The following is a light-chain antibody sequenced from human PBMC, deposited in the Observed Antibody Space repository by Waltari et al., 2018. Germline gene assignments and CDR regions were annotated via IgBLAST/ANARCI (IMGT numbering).Light chain of an antibody. V-gene: IGLV1-40*01. J-gene: IGLJ2*01. CDR2: GVN. CDR1: RSHIGAGSD. Sequence: QSVLTQPPSVSGAPGQRVALSCTGSRSHIGAGSDVHWYQQHPGKAPKLLIYGVNNRPLGVPDRFSGSQFGTSASLAITGLQAEDEADYYCQSYDPSLSVVFGGGTKLTVL. CDR3: QSYDPSLSVV.